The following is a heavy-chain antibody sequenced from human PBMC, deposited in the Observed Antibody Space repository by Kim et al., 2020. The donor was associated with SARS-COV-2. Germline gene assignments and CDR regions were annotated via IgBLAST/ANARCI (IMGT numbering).Heavy chain of an antibody. V-gene: IGHV3-30*04. Sequence: GGSLRLSCAASGFTFSSYAMHWVRQAPGKGLEWVAVISYDGSNKYYADSVKGRFTISRDNSKNTLYLQMNSLRAEDTAVYYCAREASALNYNWFDPWGQGTLVTVSS. CDR1: GFTFSSYA. J-gene: IGHJ5*02. CDR2: ISYDGSNK. CDR3: AREASALNYNWFDP. D-gene: IGHD1-20*01.